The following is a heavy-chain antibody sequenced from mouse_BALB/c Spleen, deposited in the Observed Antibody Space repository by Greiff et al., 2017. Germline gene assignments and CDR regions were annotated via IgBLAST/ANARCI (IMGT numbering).Heavy chain of an antibody. CDR1: CYSITSDYA. J-gene: IGHJ1*01. CDR3: ARGSYWYFDV. D-gene: IGHD1-1*01. V-gene: IGHV3-2*02. Sequence: EVMLVESGPGLVKPSQSLSLTCTVTCYSITSDYAWNWIRQFPGNTLEWMGYISYSGSTSYNPSLKSRISITRDTSKNQFFLQLNSVTTEDTATYYCARGSYWYFDVWGAGTTVTVSS. CDR2: ISYSGST.